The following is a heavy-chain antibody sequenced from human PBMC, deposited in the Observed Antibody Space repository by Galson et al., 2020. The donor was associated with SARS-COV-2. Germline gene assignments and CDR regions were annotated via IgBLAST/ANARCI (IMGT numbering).Heavy chain of an antibody. CDR1: SGSISTTSYY. Sequence: LETLSLTCTVSSGSISTTSYYWGWIRQPPGKGLEWIGSIYYTGSTYSNPSLKSRVIISVDTSKNQFSLKLNSVTAADTAVYYCARVGGCSGGSCYSPQYFDYWGQGTLVTVSS. CDR2: IYYTGST. CDR3: ARVGGCSGGSCYSPQYFDY. D-gene: IGHD2-15*01. V-gene: IGHV4-39*07. J-gene: IGHJ4*02.